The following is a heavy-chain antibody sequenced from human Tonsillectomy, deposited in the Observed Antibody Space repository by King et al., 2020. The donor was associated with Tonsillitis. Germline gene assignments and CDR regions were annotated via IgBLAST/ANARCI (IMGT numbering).Heavy chain of an antibody. J-gene: IGHJ4*02. CDR2: ISSNGGST. V-gene: IGHV3-64D*06. CDR3: VAGRGYVGFLYF. CDR1: GFTFSSYD. D-gene: IGHD5-12*01. Sequence: VQLVESGGGLVQPGGSLRLSCSASGFTFSSYDMHWVRQAPGQGLEYVSAISSNGGSTYYADNVKGRFTISRDNSKNTLYLQMSSLRAEDTAVYYCVAGRGYVGFLYFWGQGTLVPVPS.